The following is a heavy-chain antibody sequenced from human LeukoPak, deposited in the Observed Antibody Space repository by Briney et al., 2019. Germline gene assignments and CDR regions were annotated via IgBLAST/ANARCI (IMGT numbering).Heavy chain of an antibody. V-gene: IGHV3-23*01. Sequence: PGGSLRLSGAASGFTFSSYAMTWVRQAPGKGLEWVSAISGGGASTYYAESVKGRFTISRDNSKNTLYMQMNSLRAEDTAIYYCAKAPRGELGRLDYWGQGTLVTVSS. CDR3: AKAPRGELGRLDY. D-gene: IGHD1-26*01. J-gene: IGHJ4*02. CDR1: GFTFSSYA. CDR2: ISGGGAST.